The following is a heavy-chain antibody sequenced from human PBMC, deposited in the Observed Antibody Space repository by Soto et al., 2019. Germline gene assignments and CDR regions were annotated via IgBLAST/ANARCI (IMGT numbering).Heavy chain of an antibody. CDR2: IDSGGRSI. V-gene: IGHV3-21*01. CDR1: GFSFSDYS. Sequence: NPGGSLRLSCSASGFSFSDYSMNWVRQAPGKGPEWVSSIDSGGRSIYYADSVKGRFTISRDNAQSSLYLQMNSLRVEDTAVYYCAREDAKYSGDWHDWFDPWGQGTLVTVSS. CDR3: AREDAKYSGDWHDWFDP. J-gene: IGHJ5*02. D-gene: IGHD2-21*02.